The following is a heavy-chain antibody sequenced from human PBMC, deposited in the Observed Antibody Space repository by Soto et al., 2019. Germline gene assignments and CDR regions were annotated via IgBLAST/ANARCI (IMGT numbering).Heavy chain of an antibody. Sequence: EVQLLESGGGLVQPGGSLRLSCAASGFTFSSYALSWVLQAPGKGLEWVSAISGSGGSTYYADSVKGRFTISRDNSKNTLYLQMNSVRAEDTAVYYCSKYLWGAYCSGCSCYFEYWGQGTLLTVSS. CDR2: ISGSGGST. CDR1: GFTFSSYA. D-gene: IGHD2-15*01. V-gene: IGHV3-23*01. CDR3: SKYLWGAYCSGCSCYFEY. J-gene: IGHJ4*02.